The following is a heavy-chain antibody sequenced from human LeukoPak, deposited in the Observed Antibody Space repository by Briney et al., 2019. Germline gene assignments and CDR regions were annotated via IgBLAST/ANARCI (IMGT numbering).Heavy chain of an antibody. Sequence: SETLSLTCTVSSGSINSYYWGWVRQPAGRGLEWIGRIYTTGKTDYNPSLKGRLTMSVDTSKRQFSLSLRSVTAADTAIYYCARHGYTASHYFLDFWSQGTLVTVSS. V-gene: IGHV4-4*07. CDR1: SGSINSYY. J-gene: IGHJ4*02. CDR2: IYTTGKT. CDR3: ARHGYTASHYFLDF. D-gene: IGHD3-16*01.